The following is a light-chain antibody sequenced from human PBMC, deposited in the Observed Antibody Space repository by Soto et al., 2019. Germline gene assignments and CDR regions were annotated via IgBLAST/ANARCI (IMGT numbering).Light chain of an antibody. CDR1: SSDVGGYNY. Sequence: QSALTQPRSVSGSPGQSVTISCTGTSSDVGGYNYVSWYQQHPGKAPKLMIYDVSKRPSGVPDCFSGSKSGNTASLTISGLQAEDEADYYCCSYAGSYPVVFGGGTKVTVL. V-gene: IGLV2-11*01. CDR2: DVS. CDR3: CSYAGSYPVV. J-gene: IGLJ2*01.